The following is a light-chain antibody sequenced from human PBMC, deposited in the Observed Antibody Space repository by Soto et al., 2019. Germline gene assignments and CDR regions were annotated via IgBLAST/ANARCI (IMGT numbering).Light chain of an antibody. CDR2: GAS. V-gene: IGKV3-15*01. J-gene: IGKJ5*01. CDR1: QSVSSN. CDR3: QQYNNWLSIT. Sequence: EIVMTQSPATLSVSPGERATLACRASQSVSSNLAWYQQQPGQAPRLLIYGASTRDTGIPARFSGSGSGTEFTLTISSLQSEDFAVYYCQQYNNWLSITFGQGKRLEIK.